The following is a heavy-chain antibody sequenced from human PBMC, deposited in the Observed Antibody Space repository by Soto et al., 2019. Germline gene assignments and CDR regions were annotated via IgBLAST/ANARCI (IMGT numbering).Heavy chain of an antibody. V-gene: IGHV4-31*03. J-gene: IGHJ6*04. Sequence: HVQLQESGPGLVKPSQTLSITCTVSGASLSVGGYWSWIRQHPGKGLEWGGYVLSNGNTYYNPSLNSRVSISIHTSTHQLSLQMRSVTAAVTAILFCARDRGSYGMGVWGSGTTFTVSS. CDR2: VLSNGNT. CDR1: GASLSVGGY. CDR3: ARDRGSYGMGV.